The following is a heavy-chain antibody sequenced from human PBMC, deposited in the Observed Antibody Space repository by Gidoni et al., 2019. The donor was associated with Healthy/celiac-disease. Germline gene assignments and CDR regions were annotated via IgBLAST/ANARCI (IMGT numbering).Heavy chain of an antibody. V-gene: IGHV3-9*01. D-gene: IGHD3-22*01. Sequence: EVQLVESGGGLVQPGRSLRLSCAASGFTFDDYAMHWVRQAPGKGLEWVSGISWNSGSIGYADSVKGRFTISRDNAKNSLYLQMNSLRAEDTALYYCAKADGYYYDSSGTYGAFDIWGQGTMVTVSS. J-gene: IGHJ3*02. CDR2: ISWNSGSI. CDR1: GFTFDDYA. CDR3: AKADGYYYDSSGTYGAFDI.